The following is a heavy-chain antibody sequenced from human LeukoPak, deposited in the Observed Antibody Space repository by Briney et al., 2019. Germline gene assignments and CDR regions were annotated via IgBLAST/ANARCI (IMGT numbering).Heavy chain of an antibody. J-gene: IGHJ3*02. Sequence: SETLSLTCTVSGGSISSYYWSWIRQPPGKGLEWIGYIYTSGSTNYNPSLKSRVTISVDTSKNQFSLKLSSVTAADTAGYYCARRTLYYDFWSGSHPGAFDIWGQGTMVTVSS. CDR1: GGSISSYY. CDR2: IYTSGST. D-gene: IGHD3-3*01. CDR3: ARRTLYYDFWSGSHPGAFDI. V-gene: IGHV4-4*09.